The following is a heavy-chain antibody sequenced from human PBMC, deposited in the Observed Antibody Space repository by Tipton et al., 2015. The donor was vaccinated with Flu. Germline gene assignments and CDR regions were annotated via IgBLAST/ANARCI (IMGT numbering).Heavy chain of an antibody. Sequence: SLRLSCAASGFTFRSHEMNWVRQAPGKGLEWVSFISSSGSVIYYADSVKGRFTISRDNAKNSVYLQMNSLRAEDTAVYYCARVGDSRVFLGWYFDLWGRGTRVTVSS. CDR3: ARVGDSRVFLGWYFDL. D-gene: IGHD3-16*01. CDR1: GFTFRSHE. V-gene: IGHV3-48*03. J-gene: IGHJ2*01. CDR2: ISSSGSVI.